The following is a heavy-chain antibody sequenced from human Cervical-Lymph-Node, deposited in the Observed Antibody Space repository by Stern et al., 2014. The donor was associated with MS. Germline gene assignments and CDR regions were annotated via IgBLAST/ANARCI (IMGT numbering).Heavy chain of an antibody. Sequence: QLQLQESGPGLLRPSETLSLTCTVSGDSITSYYWSWIRQPPGKGLEWIGYIYYSGTTNYTASLKGRVAISIDTSKTQFSLRLSSVTAADTAVYYCARATDLWGQGTLVTVSS. V-gene: IGHV4-59*01. J-gene: IGHJ5*02. CDR2: IYYSGTT. CDR3: ARATDL. CDR1: GDSITSYY.